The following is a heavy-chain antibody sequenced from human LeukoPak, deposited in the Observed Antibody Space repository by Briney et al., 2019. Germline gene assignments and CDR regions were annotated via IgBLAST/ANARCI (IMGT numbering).Heavy chain of an antibody. CDR3: ARDAHSSGQRNCYYYYYMDV. CDR2: INPSGGST. D-gene: IGHD3-22*01. J-gene: IGHJ6*03. Sequence: ASVKVSCKASGYTFTSYYMHWVRQAPGQGLEWMGIINPSGGSTSYAQKFQGRVTMTRDMSTSTVYMELSSLRSDDTAVYYCARDAHSSGQRNCYYYYYMDVWGKGTTVTVSS. V-gene: IGHV1-46*01. CDR1: GYTFTSYY.